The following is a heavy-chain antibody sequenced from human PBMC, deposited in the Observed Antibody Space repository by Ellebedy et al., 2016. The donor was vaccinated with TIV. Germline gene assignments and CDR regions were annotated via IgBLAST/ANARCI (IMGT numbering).Heavy chain of an antibody. CDR1: GFIFGDYA. J-gene: IGHJ4*02. CDR2: IRDKASGGAI. Sequence: PGGSLRLSCTASGFIFGDYAINWVRQAPGKGLEWVGYIRDKASGGAIHYAASVEGRFTISRDDSKSIAYLQMKSLKTEDTAVYYCTRGRVTSHLDSWGQGTLVTVSS. D-gene: IGHD4-17*01. V-gene: IGHV3-49*04. CDR3: TRGRVTSHLDS.